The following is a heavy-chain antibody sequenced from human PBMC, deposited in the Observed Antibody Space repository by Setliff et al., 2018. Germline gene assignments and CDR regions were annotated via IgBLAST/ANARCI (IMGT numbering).Heavy chain of an antibody. V-gene: IGHV4-34*01. D-gene: IGHD3-10*01. CDR3: ARGRRGVRGVIVTFDY. CDR2: INHSGST. Sequence: KASETLSLTCAVYGGSFSGYYWSWIRQPPGKGLEWIGEINHSGSTNYNPSLKSRVTISVDTSKNQFSLKLSSVTAADTAVYYCARGRRGVRGVIVTFDYWGQGTLVTVSS. J-gene: IGHJ4*02. CDR1: GGSFSGYY.